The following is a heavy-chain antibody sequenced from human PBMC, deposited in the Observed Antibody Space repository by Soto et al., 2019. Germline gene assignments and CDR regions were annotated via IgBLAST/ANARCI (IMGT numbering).Heavy chain of an antibody. J-gene: IGHJ6*02. V-gene: IGHV3-74*01. CDR3: ARGTTVTTWDYYYGMDV. D-gene: IGHD4-4*01. Sequence: PGGSLRLSCAASGFTFSSYWMHWVRQAPGKGLVWVSRINSDGSSTSYADSVKGRFTISRDNAKNTLYLQMNSLRAEDTAVYYCARGTTVTTWDYYYGMDVWGQGTTVTVSS. CDR2: INSDGSST. CDR1: GFTFSSYW.